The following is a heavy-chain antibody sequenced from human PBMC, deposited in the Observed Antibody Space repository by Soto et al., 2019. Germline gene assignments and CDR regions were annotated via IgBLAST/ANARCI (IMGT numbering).Heavy chain of an antibody. Sequence: QVQLVQSGTEVKKPGASVKVSCKASGYTFTSYGISWVRQAPEQGLEWMGWISAYNGNTNYAQNLQGRVTMTTDTSTSTAYMELRSLRSDDTAVYYCARDVYCSSASCYLARASWWFDPWGQGTLVTVSS. V-gene: IGHV1-18*01. CDR1: GYTFTSYG. CDR2: ISAYNGNT. D-gene: IGHD2-2*01. J-gene: IGHJ5*02. CDR3: ARDVYCSSASCYLARASWWFDP.